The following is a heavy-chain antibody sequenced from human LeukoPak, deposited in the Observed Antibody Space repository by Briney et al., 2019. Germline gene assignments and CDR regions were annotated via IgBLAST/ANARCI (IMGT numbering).Heavy chain of an antibody. CDR3: AKDDKGMATTRYYFDY. V-gene: IGHV3-23*01. Sequence: GGSLRLSCAASGFTFNIYAMNWVHQAPGKGLEWVSAISGSGGSTYYADSVKGRFTISRDNSKNTLYLQMNSLRAEDTAVYYCAKDDKGMATTRYYFDYWGQGTLVTVSS. D-gene: IGHD5-24*01. CDR1: GFTFNIYA. J-gene: IGHJ4*02. CDR2: ISGSGGST.